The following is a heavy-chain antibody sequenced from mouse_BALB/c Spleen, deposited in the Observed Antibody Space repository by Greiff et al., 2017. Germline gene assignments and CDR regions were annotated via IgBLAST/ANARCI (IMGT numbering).Heavy chain of an antibody. CDR3: ASSTGTRGFAY. D-gene: IGHD4-1*02. Sequence: QVQLKQSGPGLVQPSQSLSITCTVSGFSLTSYGVHWVRQSPGKGLEWLGVIWSGGSTDYNAAFISRLSISKDNSKSQVFFKMNSLQADDTAIYYFASSTGTRGFAYWGQGTLVTVSA. CDR1: GFSLTSYG. CDR2: IWSGGST. J-gene: IGHJ3*01. V-gene: IGHV2-4-1*01.